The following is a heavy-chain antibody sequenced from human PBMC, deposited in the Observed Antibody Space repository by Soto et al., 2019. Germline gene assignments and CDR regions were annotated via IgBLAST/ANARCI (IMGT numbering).Heavy chain of an antibody. V-gene: IGHV4-30-4*01. CDR3: AGDRSNSPDYFDY. Sequence: SETLSLTCTVSGGSISSDDYYWSWIRQPPGKGLEWIGHIYYSGRTYYNPSLKSRLTISVDTSKNRFSLKLSSVSAADTAVYFCAGDRSNSPDYFDYWGQGTLVTVSS. D-gene: IGHD6-6*01. CDR1: GGSISSDDYY. J-gene: IGHJ4*02. CDR2: IYYSGRT.